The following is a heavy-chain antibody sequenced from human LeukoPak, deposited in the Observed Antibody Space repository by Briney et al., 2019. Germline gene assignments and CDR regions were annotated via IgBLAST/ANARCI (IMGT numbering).Heavy chain of an antibody. D-gene: IGHD5-18*01. CDR1: GFTLSNAW. J-gene: IGHJ4*02. Sequence: GGSLRLSCAASGFTLSNAWMSWVRQAPGKGLEWVGRIKSKTDGGTTDYAAPVKGRFTISRDDSKNTLYLQMNSLKTEDTAVYYCTTDSGGYSYGYDVSAGGIFGCFDYWGQGTLVTVSS. CDR2: IKSKTDGGTT. V-gene: IGHV3-15*01. CDR3: TTDSGGYSYGYDVSAGGIFGCFDY.